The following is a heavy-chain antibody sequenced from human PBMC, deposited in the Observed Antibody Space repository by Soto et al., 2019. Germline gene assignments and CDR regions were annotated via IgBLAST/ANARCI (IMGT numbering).Heavy chain of an antibody. CDR3: VMVDNYVTPTPQDV. CDR1: GYIFVNYG. CDR2: ISPYTGNT. V-gene: IGHV1-18*01. D-gene: IGHD3-16*01. Sequence: QVQLVQSGDEVKKPGASVKVSCKASGYIFVNYGIAWVRQAPGQGLEWMGWISPYTGNTHSTTKVQGGLTMTTDTSTSTAYMDLGSLTSDDTAVYYCVMVDNYVTPTPQDVWGQGTTVTVSS. J-gene: IGHJ6*02.